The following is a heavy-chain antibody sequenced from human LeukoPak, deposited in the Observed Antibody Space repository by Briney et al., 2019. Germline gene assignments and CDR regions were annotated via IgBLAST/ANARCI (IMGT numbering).Heavy chain of an antibody. J-gene: IGHJ4*02. CDR2: IYYSGTT. CDR1: RGSIISTSSY. Sequence: SEALSLTCTVSRGSIISTSSYWVWIRQHPGKGLEWLGNIYYSGTTYYNPSLKSRVTISVDTSKNHFSLNLSSLTAADTAVYYCARDTGPSGTAFDSWGPGTLVTVSS. V-gene: IGHV4-39*07. D-gene: IGHD2-2*01. CDR3: ARDTGPSGTAFDS.